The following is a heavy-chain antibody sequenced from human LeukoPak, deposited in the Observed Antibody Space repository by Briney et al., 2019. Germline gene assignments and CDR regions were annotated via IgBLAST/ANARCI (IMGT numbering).Heavy chain of an antibody. Sequence: GGPLRLSYAASGFSVGSNYMTWVGQAPGKGVEGASLIYSGGSTYYADPVKGRFTICRDNSKHTLYLQMNTLRAEDTAVYYCASSLLTPGRGSYWGQGTLVTVSS. CDR1: GFSVGSNY. V-gene: IGHV3-66*01. J-gene: IGHJ4*02. CDR3: ASSLLTPGRGSY. D-gene: IGHD3-9*01. CDR2: IYSGGST.